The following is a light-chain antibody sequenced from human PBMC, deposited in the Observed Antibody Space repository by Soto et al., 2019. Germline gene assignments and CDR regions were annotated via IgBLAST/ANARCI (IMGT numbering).Light chain of an antibody. CDR2: GAS. Sequence: EILMTQSPATLSVSPGERATLSCRASQSVSSNLAWYQQKPGQAPRLLIYGASTRATGIPARFSGSGSGTEFTLTISSLQSEDFGVYYCQEYNNWLPYTFGQGTKLEIK. CDR3: QEYNNWLPYT. J-gene: IGKJ2*01. CDR1: QSVSSN. V-gene: IGKV3-15*01.